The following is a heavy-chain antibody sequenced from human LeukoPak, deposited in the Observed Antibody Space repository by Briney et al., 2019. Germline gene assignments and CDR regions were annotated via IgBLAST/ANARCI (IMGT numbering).Heavy chain of an antibody. Sequence: ASVKVSCKASGYTFTSYGISWVRQGPGQGLEWMGWISAYNGNTNYAQKLQGRVTMTTDTSTSTAYMELRSLRSDDTAVYYCGVWTSGSFDYWGQGTLVSVSS. V-gene: IGHV1-18*01. D-gene: IGHD3-22*01. CDR3: GVWTSGSFDY. CDR2: ISAYNGNT. J-gene: IGHJ4*02. CDR1: GYTFTSYG.